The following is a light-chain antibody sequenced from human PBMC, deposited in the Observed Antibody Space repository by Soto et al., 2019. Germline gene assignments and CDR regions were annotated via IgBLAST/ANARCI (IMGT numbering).Light chain of an antibody. V-gene: IGKV3-15*01. CDR3: QHYNNWPPKVT. CDR2: GAS. CDR1: QSVSSN. J-gene: IGKJ3*01. Sequence: EIVMTQSPATLSVSPGERATLSCRASQSVSSNLAWYQQKPGQAPRLLISGASTRATGIPARFSGSGSGTEFTLTISILQSEDFAVYYCQHYNNWPPKVTFGPGTKVDIK.